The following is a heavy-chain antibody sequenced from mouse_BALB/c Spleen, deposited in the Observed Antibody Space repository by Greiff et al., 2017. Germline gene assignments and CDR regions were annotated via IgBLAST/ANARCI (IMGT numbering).Heavy chain of an antibody. CDR1: GFNIKDYY. D-gene: IGHD2-3*01. CDR3: APYDGYYAMDY. CDR2: IDPENGNT. J-gene: IGHJ4*01. V-gene: IGHV14-1*02. Sequence: EVKLMESGAELVRPGALVKLSCKASGFNIKDYYMHWVKQRPEQGLEWIGWIDPENGNTIYDPKFQGKASITADTSSNTAYLQLSSLTSEDTAVYYCAPYDGYYAMDYWGQGTSVTVSS.